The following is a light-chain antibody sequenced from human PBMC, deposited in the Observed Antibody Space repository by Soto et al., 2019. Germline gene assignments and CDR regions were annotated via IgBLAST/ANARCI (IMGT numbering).Light chain of an antibody. J-gene: IGLJ2*01. V-gene: IGLV2-8*01. Sequence: QSALTQPPSASGSPGQSVTFSCTGTSSDIGAYNYVSWYQQHPGKAPKLMIYEVSKRPSGVPDCFSGSKSGNTASLTVSGLQAEDEADYYCTSYAGSNNLVFGGGTKVTVL. CDR1: SSDIGAYNY. CDR3: TSYAGSNNLV. CDR2: EVS.